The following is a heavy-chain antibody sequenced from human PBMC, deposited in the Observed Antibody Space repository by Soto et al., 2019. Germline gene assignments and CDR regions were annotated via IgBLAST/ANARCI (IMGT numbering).Heavy chain of an antibody. CDR1: GFTFSSFA. CDR2: VSADGVSS. Sequence: GGSLRLSCEGSGFTFSSFAMGWVRQAPGKGLEWLSSVSADGVSSFSADSVRGRFRVSRDNSKNTLFLQMRFLRVEDTAVNYCAKTRQAPVGTHFFDLWGQGTQVTVSS. CDR3: AKTRQAPVGTHFFDL. V-gene: IGHV3-23*01. J-gene: IGHJ4*02.